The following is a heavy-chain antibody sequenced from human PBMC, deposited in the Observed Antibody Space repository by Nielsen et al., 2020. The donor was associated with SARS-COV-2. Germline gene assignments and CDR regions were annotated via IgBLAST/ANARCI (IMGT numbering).Heavy chain of an antibody. CDR3: AKGTGGSYYYGMDV. Sequence: GESLKISCAASGFNFSGHSMSWVRQAPGKGLEWVSSLSGSSRYVYYADSLQGRFTISRDNAQNSLFLQMNSLRAEDTAVYYCAKGTGGSYYYGMDVWGQGTTVTVSS. V-gene: IGHV3-21*01. D-gene: IGHD1-26*01. J-gene: IGHJ6*02. CDR1: GFNFSGHS. CDR2: LSGSSRYV.